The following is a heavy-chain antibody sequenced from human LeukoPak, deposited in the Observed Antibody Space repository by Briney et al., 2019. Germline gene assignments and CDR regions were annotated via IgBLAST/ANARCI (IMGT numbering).Heavy chain of an antibody. D-gene: IGHD3-3*01. CDR3: ARDLGVVYFDY. Sequence: EASVKVSCKASGYTFTSYGISWVRQAPGQGLEWMGWISAYNGNTNYAQKLQGRVTMTTDTSTSTAYMELRSLRAEDTAVYYCARDLGVVYFDYWGQGTLVTVSS. CDR2: ISAYNGNT. V-gene: IGHV1-18*01. J-gene: IGHJ4*02. CDR1: GYTFTSYG.